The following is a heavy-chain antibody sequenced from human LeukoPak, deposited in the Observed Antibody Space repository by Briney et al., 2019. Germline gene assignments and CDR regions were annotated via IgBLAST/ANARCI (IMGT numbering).Heavy chain of an antibody. D-gene: IGHD1-1*01. Sequence: PSQTLSLTCSVSADSITMYYWTWIRQPPGNGVEWLGYVDHTGSTNFNPSRNGRVSISRDTTKTLFSLRLRSVTAADTAVYFCARGRVSSSTWYSTYYYYFYMDVWGKGTTVTVSS. CDR3: ARGRVSSSTWYSTYYYYFYMDV. CDR1: ADSITMYY. J-gene: IGHJ6*03. V-gene: IGHV4-59*01. CDR2: VDHTGST.